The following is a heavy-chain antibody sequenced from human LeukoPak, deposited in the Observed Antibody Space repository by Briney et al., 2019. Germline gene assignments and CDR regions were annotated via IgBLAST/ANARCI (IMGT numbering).Heavy chain of an antibody. V-gene: IGHV3-23*01. D-gene: IGHD1-1*01. CDR2: VSGSGYST. J-gene: IGHJ5*02. CDR3: AKDRRFNWNDGDWFDP. CDR1: GFTFSSDA. Sequence: PGGSLRLSCAASGFTFSSDAMRWVRQAPGKGLEWVSAVSGSGYSTYYADSVKGRFTISRDNSKNTLYLQMNSLRAEDTAVYYCAKDRRFNWNDGDWFDPWGQGTLVTVSS.